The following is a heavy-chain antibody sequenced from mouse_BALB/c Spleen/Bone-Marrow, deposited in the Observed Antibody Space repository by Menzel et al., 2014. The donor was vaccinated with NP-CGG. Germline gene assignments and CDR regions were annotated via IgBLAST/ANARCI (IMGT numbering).Heavy chain of an antibody. Sequence: QVQLQQSGAELVRPGTSVKVSCKASGYAFTSYWLEWVKQRPGKGLEWIGAINPGSGGASYKEEYMGKATLTADNTSITAYIHLINLTSDDYAFYVCSREIACCAGDYWGEGTSVTVAS. CDR1: GYAFTSYW. D-gene: IGHD3-3*01. CDR3: SREIACCAGDY. CDR2: INPGSGGA. V-gene: IGHV1-54*01. J-gene: IGHJ4*01.